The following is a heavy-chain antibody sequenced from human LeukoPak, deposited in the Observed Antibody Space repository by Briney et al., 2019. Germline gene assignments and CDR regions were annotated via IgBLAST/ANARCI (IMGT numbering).Heavy chain of an antibody. Sequence: SETLSLTCTVSGGSISSYYWSWIRQPAGKGLEWIGRIYTSGSTNYNPSLKSRVTMSVDTSKNQFSLKLSSVTAADTAVYYCARDRDYYDSSGNFDYWGQGTLVTASS. D-gene: IGHD3-22*01. V-gene: IGHV4-4*07. CDR1: GGSISSYY. CDR2: IYTSGST. CDR3: ARDRDYYDSSGNFDY. J-gene: IGHJ4*02.